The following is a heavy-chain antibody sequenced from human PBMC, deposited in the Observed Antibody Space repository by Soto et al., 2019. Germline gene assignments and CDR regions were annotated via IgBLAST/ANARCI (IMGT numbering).Heavy chain of an antibody. Sequence: QVQLQQWGAGLLKPSETLSLTCAVYGGSFSGYYWSWIRQPPGKGLEWIGEINHSGSTNYNPSLKSRVTISVDTSKTQFSLKLSSVTAADTAVYYCARGPRLHDILTGYYKVGYYYYGMDVWGQGTTVTVSS. D-gene: IGHD3-9*01. CDR1: GGSFSGYY. V-gene: IGHV4-34*01. CDR3: ARGPRLHDILTGYYKVGYYYYGMDV. J-gene: IGHJ6*02. CDR2: INHSGST.